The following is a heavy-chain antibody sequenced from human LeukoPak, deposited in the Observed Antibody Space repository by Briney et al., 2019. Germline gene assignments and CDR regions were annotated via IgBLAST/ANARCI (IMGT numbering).Heavy chain of an antibody. V-gene: IGHV3-30*18. Sequence: GRSLRLSCAASVFTFSNYGMHWVRQAPGKGLEWVAVISYDESDKYYADSVKGRFTISRDNSKNTLYLQMNSLRPEDTAVYYCAKGVVAATNAAYYGMDVWGQGTTVTVSS. CDR2: ISYDESDK. D-gene: IGHD2-15*01. CDR1: VFTFSNYG. J-gene: IGHJ6*02. CDR3: AKGVVAATNAAYYGMDV.